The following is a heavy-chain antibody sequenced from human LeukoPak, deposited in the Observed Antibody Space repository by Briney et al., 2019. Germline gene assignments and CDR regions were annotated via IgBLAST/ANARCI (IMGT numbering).Heavy chain of an antibody. J-gene: IGHJ4*02. D-gene: IGHD3-9*01. Sequence: SETLSLTCTVSGGSISSGDYYWSWIRQPPGKGLEWIGYIYYSGSTYYNPSLKSRVTISVDTSKNEFSLKLTSMTAADTAVYFCARSPQYFDSLLDGDSRYYFDYWGQGTLVTVSS. CDR2: IYYSGST. V-gene: IGHV4-30-4*02. CDR1: GGSISSGDYY. CDR3: ARSPQYFDSLLDGDSRYYFDY.